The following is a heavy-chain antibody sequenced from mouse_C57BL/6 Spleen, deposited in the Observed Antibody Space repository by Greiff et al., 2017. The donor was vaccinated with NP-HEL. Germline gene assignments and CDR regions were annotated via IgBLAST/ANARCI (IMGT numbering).Heavy chain of an antibody. CDR3: ARSYGSSYDYAMDY. CDR2: IYPGSGST. Sequence: QVHVKQSGAELVKPGASVKMSCKASGYTFTSYWITWVKQRPGQGLEWIGDIYPGSGSTNYNEKFKSKATLTVDTSSSTAYMQLSSLTSEDSAVYYCARSYGSSYDYAMDYWGQGTSVTVSS. D-gene: IGHD1-1*01. CDR1: GYTFTSYW. V-gene: IGHV1-55*01. J-gene: IGHJ4*01.